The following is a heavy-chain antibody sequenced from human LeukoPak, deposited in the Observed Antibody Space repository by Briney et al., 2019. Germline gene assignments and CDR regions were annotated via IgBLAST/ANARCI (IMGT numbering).Heavy chain of an antibody. V-gene: IGHV6-1*01. D-gene: IGHD2-2*01. CDR2: TYYRSTWYN. Sequence: SQTLSLTCAISGDSFSSNSVTWNWIRQSPSRGLEWLGRTYYRSTWYNDYAVSVRGRITVSPDTSKNQFSLHLNSVTPEDTAVYYCARRLTQYDCFDPWGQGIPVTVSS. CDR1: GDSFSSNSVT. J-gene: IGHJ5*02. CDR3: ARRLTQYDCFDP.